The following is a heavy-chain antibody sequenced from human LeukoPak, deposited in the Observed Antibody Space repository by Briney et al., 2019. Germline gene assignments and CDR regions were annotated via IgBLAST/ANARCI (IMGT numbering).Heavy chain of an antibody. J-gene: IGHJ4*02. V-gene: IGHV5-10-1*01. CDR2: IDPSDSYT. Sequence: GDSLRISCKGSGYSFTSYWISWARQMPGKGLEWMGRIDPSDSYTNYSPSSQGHVTISADKSISTAYLQWGSLKASDTAMYYCARHIDGYSTSFDYWGQGTLVTVSS. D-gene: IGHD5-24*01. CDR3: ARHIDGYSTSFDY. CDR1: GYSFTSYW.